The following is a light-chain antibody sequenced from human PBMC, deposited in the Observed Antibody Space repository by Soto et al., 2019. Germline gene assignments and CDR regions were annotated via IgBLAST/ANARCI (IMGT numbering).Light chain of an antibody. V-gene: IGLV1-40*01. CDR1: SSNIGAGYD. CDR3: QSYDSSLSGLVV. J-gene: IGLJ2*01. CDR2: GNS. Sequence: QAVVTQPPSVSGAPGQRVTISCIGSSSNIGAGYDVHWYQQLPGTAPKLLIYGNSNRPSGVPDRFSGSKSGTSASLAITGLQAEDEADYYCQSYDSSLSGLVVFGGGTKLTVL.